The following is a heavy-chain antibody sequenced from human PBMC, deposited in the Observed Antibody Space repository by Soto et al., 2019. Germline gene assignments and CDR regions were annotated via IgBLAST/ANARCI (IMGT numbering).Heavy chain of an antibody. CDR1: GGSISSSSYY. J-gene: IGHJ3*02. Sequence: SETLSLTCTVSGGSISSSSYYWGWIRQPPGKGLEWIGSIYYSGSTYYNPSLKSRVTISIDTSKNQFSLKLSSVTAADTAVYYCASLSSANDAFDIWGQGTMVTVSS. CDR3: ASLSSANDAFDI. V-gene: IGHV4-39*01. D-gene: IGHD3-10*01. CDR2: IYYSGST.